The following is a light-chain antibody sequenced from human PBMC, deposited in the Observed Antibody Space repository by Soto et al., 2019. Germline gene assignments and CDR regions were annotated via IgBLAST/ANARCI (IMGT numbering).Light chain of an antibody. V-gene: IGKV1-39*01. Sequence: DIQMTQSPSSLSASVGDRVTITCRASQSISSYLNWYQQKPGKAPKLLIYAAPNLQRGVPSRFSGSGSGTDFTLSISSLQPENFATYYCQQSYRTPLFGPGTKVDIK. J-gene: IGKJ3*01. CDR3: QQSYRTPL. CDR2: AAP. CDR1: QSISSY.